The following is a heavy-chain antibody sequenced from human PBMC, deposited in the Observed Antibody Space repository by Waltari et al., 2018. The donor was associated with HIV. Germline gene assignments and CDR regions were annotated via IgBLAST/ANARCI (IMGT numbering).Heavy chain of an antibody. CDR1: GFTFGGYA. Sequence: EVQLVESGGGLVQPGGSLKLSWAASGFTFGGYALHWVRQASGKGLEWIGRIRNKANSYATAYAASVKGRFTVSRDDSKNTAFLQMSSLKIEDTAVYYCTGQGGIATFGVVVDVWGQGTTVIV. V-gene: IGHV3-73*01. D-gene: IGHD3-3*01. J-gene: IGHJ6*02. CDR2: IRNKANSYAT. CDR3: TGQGGIATFGVVVDV.